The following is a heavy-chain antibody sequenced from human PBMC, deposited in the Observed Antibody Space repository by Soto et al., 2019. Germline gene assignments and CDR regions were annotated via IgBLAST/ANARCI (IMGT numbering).Heavy chain of an antibody. Sequence: QVQLVQSGAEVKKPGASVKVSCKASGYTFTGYYMHWVRQAPGQGLEWMGWINPNSGGTNYAQKFQGRVTMTRDTSISTAYMELRRLRSDDTAVYYCARDAVVVPAAMSWWFAPWGQGTLVTVSS. J-gene: IGHJ5*02. D-gene: IGHD2-2*01. CDR1: GYTFTGYY. CDR3: ARDAVVVPAAMSWWFAP. V-gene: IGHV1-2*02. CDR2: INPNSGGT.